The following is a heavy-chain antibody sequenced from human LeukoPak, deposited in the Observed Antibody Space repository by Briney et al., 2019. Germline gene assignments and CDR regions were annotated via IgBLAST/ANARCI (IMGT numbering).Heavy chain of an antibody. Sequence: SETLSLTCTVSGGSISSSSYYWGWIRQPPGKGLEWIGSIYYSGSTYYNPSLKSRVTISVDTSKNQFSLKLSSETAADTAVYYCARQSVGFDYWGQGTLVTVSS. V-gene: IGHV4-39*01. CDR3: ARQSVGFDY. D-gene: IGHD2-15*01. CDR2: IYYSGST. CDR1: GGSISSSSYY. J-gene: IGHJ4*02.